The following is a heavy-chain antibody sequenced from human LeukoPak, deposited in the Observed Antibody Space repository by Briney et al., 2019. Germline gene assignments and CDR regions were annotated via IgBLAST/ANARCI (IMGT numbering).Heavy chain of an antibody. CDR1: GYTFTGYY. Sequence: GASVKVSCKASGYTFTGYYMHWVRQAPGQGLEWMGWINPNSGGTNYAQKFQVRVTMTRDTSIRTVYMELSRLRSDDTAVYYCARGPLILEGDWFDPWGQGTLVTVSS. CDR3: ARGPLILEGDWFDP. CDR2: INPNSGGT. J-gene: IGHJ5*02. V-gene: IGHV1-2*02. D-gene: IGHD3-3*01.